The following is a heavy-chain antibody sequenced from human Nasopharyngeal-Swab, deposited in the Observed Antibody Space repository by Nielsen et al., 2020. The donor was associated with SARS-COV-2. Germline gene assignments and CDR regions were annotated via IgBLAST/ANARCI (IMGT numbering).Heavy chain of an antibody. Sequence: GESLKISCAASGFTFSDHYMDWVRQAPGKGLEWVARSRNKANSYTTEYAASVKGRFTISRDDSRNSLYLQMDSLKTEDTAVYYCARGYCPGGNCYSGGYWGQGTLVTVSS. D-gene: IGHD2-15*01. CDR2: SRNKANSYTT. J-gene: IGHJ4*02. CDR1: GFTFSDHY. CDR3: ARGYCPGGNCYSGGY. V-gene: IGHV3-72*01.